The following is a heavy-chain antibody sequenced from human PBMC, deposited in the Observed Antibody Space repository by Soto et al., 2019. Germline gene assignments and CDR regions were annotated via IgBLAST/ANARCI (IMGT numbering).Heavy chain of an antibody. Sequence: QVQLVQSGAEVKKPGASVKVSCKASGYTFTSYDVNWVRQATGQGLEWMGWMNPNSGNTGYAQKYQGRVTMTRNTSISTAYMELSGLRSGDTAVYYCARELTMIVDNWGQGTLVAVSS. CDR2: MNPNSGNT. CDR1: GYTFTSYD. CDR3: ARELTMIVDN. J-gene: IGHJ4*02. D-gene: IGHD3-22*01. V-gene: IGHV1-8*01.